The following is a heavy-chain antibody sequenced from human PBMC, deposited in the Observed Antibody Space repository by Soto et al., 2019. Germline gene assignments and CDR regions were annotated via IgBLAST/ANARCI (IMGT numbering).Heavy chain of an antibody. Sequence: GSLRLSCAASGFTFSSYAMSWVRQAPGKGLEWVSGISGSGGSTYYADSVKGRFTISRDDSKNTLYLQMNSLRAEDTAIFYCARDPFGYYVDYFDNWGQGTLVTVSS. CDR3: ARDPFGYYVDYFDN. D-gene: IGHD1-26*01. V-gene: IGHV3-23*01. CDR2: ISGSGGST. CDR1: GFTFSSYA. J-gene: IGHJ4*02.